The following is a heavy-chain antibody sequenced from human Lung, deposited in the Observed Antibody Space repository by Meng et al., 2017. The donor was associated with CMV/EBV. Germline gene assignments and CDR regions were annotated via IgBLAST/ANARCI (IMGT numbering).Heavy chain of an antibody. V-gene: IGHV3-30*03. CDR1: RFNFNTYA. J-gene: IGHJ4*02. D-gene: IGHD5-24*01. CDR2: ISYDGNNG. CDR3: ARDHRAGRWLQLGYYDY. Sequence: GGSLRLSCTASRFNFNTYAMHWVRQAPGKGLEWVALISYDGNNGHSADSMKGRFTISRDNAKNTLYLEMNSLRAEETAVYYCARDHRAGRWLQLGYYDYWGQGTLVTVSS.